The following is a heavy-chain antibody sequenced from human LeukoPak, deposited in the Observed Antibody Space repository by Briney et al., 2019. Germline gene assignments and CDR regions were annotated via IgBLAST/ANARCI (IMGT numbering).Heavy chain of an antibody. V-gene: IGHV3-48*04. J-gene: IGHJ6*03. CDR1: GFTFSSYS. CDR3: ARASRSRFNLNYKYYYMDV. Sequence: GGSLRLSCAASGFTFSSYSMNWVRQAPGKGLEWVSYISSSGSTIYYADSVKGRFTISRDNAKNSLYLQMNSLRAEDTAVYYCARASRSRFNLNYKYYYMDVWGKGTTVTDSS. D-gene: IGHD1-20*01. CDR2: ISSSGSTI.